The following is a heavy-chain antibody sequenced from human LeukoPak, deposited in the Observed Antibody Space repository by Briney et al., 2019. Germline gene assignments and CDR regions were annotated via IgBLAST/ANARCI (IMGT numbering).Heavy chain of an antibody. D-gene: IGHD3-10*01. J-gene: IGHJ4*02. CDR3: ASVYRTYYYGSGSFDY. V-gene: IGHV1-69*13. Sequence: SSVKVSCKASGGTFSSNAISWGRQPPGQGLELMGGIIPIFGAANYAQKFQSRVTITADESTSTAYMELSSLRSEDTAVYYCASVYRTYYYGSGSFDYWGQGTLVTVSS. CDR1: GGTFSSNA. CDR2: IIPIFGAA.